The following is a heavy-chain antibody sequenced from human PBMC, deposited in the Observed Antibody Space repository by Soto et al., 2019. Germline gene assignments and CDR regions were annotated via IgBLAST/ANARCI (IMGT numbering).Heavy chain of an antibody. CDR1: GFTFSTYG. CDR3: ARVIRADSTSSNFYYYSGLDV. Sequence: PGGSLRLSCAASGFTFSTYGMHWVRQAPGKGLEWLAVISNNGINKYYADSVKGRFTISRDNSKDTLFLQMNSLRGEDTAIYYRARVIRADSTSSNFYYYSGLDVWGQGTTVTVSS. V-gene: IGHV3-30*03. D-gene: IGHD6-6*01. J-gene: IGHJ6*02. CDR2: ISNNGINK.